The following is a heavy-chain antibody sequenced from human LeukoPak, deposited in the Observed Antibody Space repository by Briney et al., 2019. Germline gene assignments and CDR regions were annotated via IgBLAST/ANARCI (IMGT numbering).Heavy chain of an antibody. V-gene: IGHV3-30*11. CDR1: GFSFSSYA. CDR2: ISYDGSNK. J-gene: IGHJ4*02. D-gene: IGHD6-6*01. CDR3: ARDMVAARGVFDY. Sequence: GGSLRLSCAASGFSFSSYAMHWVRQAPGKGLEWVAVISYDGSNKYYADSVKGRFTISRDNSKNTLYLQMNSLRAEDTAVYYCARDMVAARGVFDYWGQGTLVTVSS.